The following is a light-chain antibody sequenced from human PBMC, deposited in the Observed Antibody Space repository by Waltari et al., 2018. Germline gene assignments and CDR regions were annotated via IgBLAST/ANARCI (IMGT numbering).Light chain of an antibody. J-gene: IGLJ1*01. Sequence: QSALTQPASVSGSPGQSITISCTGTSSDIGSFNYVSWYQQYPGKAPKLIIFDVSNRPSGISDRFSGSKSGNTASLTISGLQAEDEADYICTSYTTTDTLYVFETGTQVTVL. CDR2: DVS. V-gene: IGLV2-14*03. CDR1: SSDIGSFNY. CDR3: TSYTTTDTLYV.